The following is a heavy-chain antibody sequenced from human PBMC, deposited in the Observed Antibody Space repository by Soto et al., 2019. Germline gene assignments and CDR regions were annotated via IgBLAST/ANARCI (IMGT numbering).Heavy chain of an antibody. Sequence: QVQLMQSGAEVKKPGASVKVSCKASGDTFTDYYIHWVRQAPGQGLEWMGTVNPSGGHTTYAQHFLGRVTLTRDTSTITRYMELTSLTSDDTAIYYCARGGRVVVVTAALDYWGQGTLVTVSS. V-gene: IGHV1-46*01. CDR3: ARGGRVVVVTAALDY. D-gene: IGHD2-21*02. CDR2: VNPSGGHT. J-gene: IGHJ4*02. CDR1: GDTFTDYY.